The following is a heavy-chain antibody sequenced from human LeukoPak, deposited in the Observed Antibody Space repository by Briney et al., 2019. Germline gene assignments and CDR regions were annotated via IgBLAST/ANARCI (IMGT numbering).Heavy chain of an antibody. D-gene: IGHD5-24*01. CDR2: IYPGDSDI. CDR3: ASVRGMATDREFDY. CDR1: GYNFANYW. J-gene: IGHJ4*02. Sequence: GESLKISCQGSGYNFANYWIAWVRQMPGKGLEWMGIIYPGDSDIRYSPSFQGQVTISADKSISTAYLQWSSLKASDTAMYYCASVRGMATDREFDYWGQGTLVTVSS. V-gene: IGHV5-51*01.